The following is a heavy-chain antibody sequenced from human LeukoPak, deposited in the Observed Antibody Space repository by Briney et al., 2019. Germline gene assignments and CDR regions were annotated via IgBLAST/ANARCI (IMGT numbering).Heavy chain of an antibody. V-gene: IGHV3-23*01. CDR1: GFTFSSYA. Sequence: PGGSLRLSCAASGFTFSSYAMSWVRQAPGKGLEWVSAISGSGGSTYYADSVKGRFTISRDNSKNTLYLQMNSLRAEDTAVYYCAKERVLRYFDWYKNDYWGQGTLVTVSS. CDR2: ISGSGGST. CDR3: AKERVLRYFDWYKNDY. J-gene: IGHJ4*02. D-gene: IGHD3-9*01.